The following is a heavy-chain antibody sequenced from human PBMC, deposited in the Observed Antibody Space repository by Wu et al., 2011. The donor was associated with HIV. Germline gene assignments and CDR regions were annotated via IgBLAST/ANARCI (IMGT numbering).Heavy chain of an antibody. J-gene: IGHJ4*02. Sequence: QVQLVQSGAEVKKPGASVKVSCKASGYTFTSYGISWVRQAPGQGLEWIGWIRTYNGETNYAQNLQGRVTVTTDTSTSTVYMEVRSLRSDDTAVYYCARDLSGTFDLWDQGTLVTVSS. CDR2: IRTYNGET. D-gene: IGHD6-19*01. V-gene: IGHV1-18*01. CDR1: GYTFTSYG. CDR3: ARDLSGTFDL.